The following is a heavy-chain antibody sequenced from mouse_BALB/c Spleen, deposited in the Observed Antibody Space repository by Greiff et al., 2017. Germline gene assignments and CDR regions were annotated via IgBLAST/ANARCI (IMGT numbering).Heavy chain of an antibody. CDR3: TINGRAMDY. D-gene: IGHD1-1*01. CDR1: GYTFTSYW. J-gene: IGHJ4*01. V-gene: IGHV1S22*01. CDR2: IYPGSGST. Sequence: LQQPGSELVRPGASVKLSCKASGYTFTSYWMHWVKQRPGQGLEWIGNIYPGSGSTNYDEKFKSKATLTVDTSSSTAYMQLSSLTSEDSAVYYCTINGRAMDYWGQGTSVTVSS.